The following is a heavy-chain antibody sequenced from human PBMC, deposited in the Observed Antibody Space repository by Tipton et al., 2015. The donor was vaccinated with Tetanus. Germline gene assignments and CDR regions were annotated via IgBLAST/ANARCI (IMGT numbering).Heavy chain of an antibody. Sequence: TLSLTCNVSGGSISSYYWSWIRQPPGKGLEWIGYIYYSGSTNYNPSLKSRVTISVDTSKNQFSLKLSSVTAADTAVYHCARGDMVRGVIWFDPWGQGTLVTVSS. D-gene: IGHD3-10*01. V-gene: IGHV4-59*01. J-gene: IGHJ5*02. CDR3: ARGDMVRGVIWFDP. CDR1: GGSISSYY. CDR2: IYYSGST.